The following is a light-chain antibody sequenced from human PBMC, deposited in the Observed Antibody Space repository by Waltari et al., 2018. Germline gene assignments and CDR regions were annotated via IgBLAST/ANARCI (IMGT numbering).Light chain of an antibody. V-gene: IGLV2-23*02. Sequence: QSGLPQPASVSGSPGQSITISCTGTSSDVGNYNLASWYQQYPGKAPKLMVYEVTKRTSGVSDRFSGSKSGNTASLTIYGLQSEDEADYYCCSYAGLGIYVFGTGTKVTVL. CDR1: SSDVGNYNL. CDR3: CSYAGLGIYV. J-gene: IGLJ1*01. CDR2: EVT.